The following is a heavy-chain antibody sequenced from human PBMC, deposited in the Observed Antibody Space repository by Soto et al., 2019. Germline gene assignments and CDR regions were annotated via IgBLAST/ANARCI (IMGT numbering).Heavy chain of an antibody. CDR3: ARATIWFGEFNNWFDP. D-gene: IGHD3-10*01. Sequence: ASVKVSCKASGYTFTSYAMHWVRQAPGQRLEWMGWINAGNGNTKYSRKFQGRVTITRDTSASTAYMELSSLRSEDTAVYYCARATIWFGEFNNWFDPWGQGTLVTVSS. V-gene: IGHV1-3*01. CDR1: GYTFTSYA. J-gene: IGHJ5*02. CDR2: INAGNGNT.